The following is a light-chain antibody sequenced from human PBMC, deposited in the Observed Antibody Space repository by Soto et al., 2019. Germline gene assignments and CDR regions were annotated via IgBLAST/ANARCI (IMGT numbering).Light chain of an antibody. V-gene: IGKV3-20*01. CDR2: VAS. CDR1: QSVSSSY. Sequence: EIVLTQSPGTLSLSPGERATLSCRASQSVSSSYLAWYQPKPGQAPRLLIYVASSRATCIPDRFSGSVSGTDFTLTISRLEPEDFAVYYCQQYGSSPLTFGGGTKVEIK. J-gene: IGKJ4*01. CDR3: QQYGSSPLT.